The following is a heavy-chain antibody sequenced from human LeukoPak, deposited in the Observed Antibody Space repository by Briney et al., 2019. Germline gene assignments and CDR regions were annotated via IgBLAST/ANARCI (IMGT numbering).Heavy chain of an antibody. CDR2: IYTSGST. CDR3: AREFYGYDFGFGMDV. D-gene: IGHD3-3*01. Sequence: SETLSLTCTVSGGSISSGSYYWSWIRQPAGKGLEWIGRIYTSGSTNYNPSLKSRVTISVDTSKNQFSLKLSSVTAADTAVYYCAREFYGYDFGFGMDVWGKGTTVTVSS. CDR1: GGSISSGSYY. V-gene: IGHV4-61*02. J-gene: IGHJ6*04.